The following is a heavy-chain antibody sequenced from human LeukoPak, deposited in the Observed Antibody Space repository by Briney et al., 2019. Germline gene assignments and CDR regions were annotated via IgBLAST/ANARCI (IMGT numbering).Heavy chain of an antibody. J-gene: IGHJ4*02. V-gene: IGHV4-34*01. CDR3: ARGQPQHIVVVTAPIDYSDY. CDR1: GGSFSGYY. D-gene: IGHD2-21*02. CDR2: INHSGST. Sequence: PSETLSLTCAVYGGSFSGYYWSWIRQPPGKGLEWIGEINHSGSTNYNPSLKSRVTISVDTSKNQFSLKLSSVTAADTAVYYCARGQPQHIVVVTAPIDYSDYWGQGTLVTVSS.